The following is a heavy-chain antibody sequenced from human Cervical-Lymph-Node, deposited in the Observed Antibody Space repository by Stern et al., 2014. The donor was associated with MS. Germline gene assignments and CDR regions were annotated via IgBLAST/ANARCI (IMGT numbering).Heavy chain of an antibody. CDR3: ATDRDDFRSGYSAPTKGYGLDV. CDR2: FDPEDGEK. CDR1: GYTLTELS. V-gene: IGHV1-24*01. Sequence: QMQLVQSGAEVKKPGASVKVSCKVSGYTLTELSMHWVRQAPGKGLEWMGGFDPEDGEKIYAQKFQGRVTMTEETSTDTAYMELSSLRSEDTAVYYCATDRDDFRSGYSAPTKGYGLDVWGQGTTVTVTS. J-gene: IGHJ6*02. D-gene: IGHD3-3*01.